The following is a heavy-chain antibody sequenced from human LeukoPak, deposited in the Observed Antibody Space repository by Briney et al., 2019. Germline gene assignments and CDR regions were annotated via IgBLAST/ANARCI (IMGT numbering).Heavy chain of an antibody. CDR2: ITAIDGRT. V-gene: IGHV3-23*01. CDR1: GFTFSSTT. D-gene: IGHD6-13*01. Sequence: SGGSLRLSCVASGFTFSSTTMGWVRQAPGRGLEWVSSITAIDGRTYYAHSVRGRFTISRDNSKNTVYLQLNSLRAGDTAIYYCTKDRRGPAAGTWYFDSWGEGTLVTVSS. CDR3: TKDRRGPAAGTWYFDS. J-gene: IGHJ5*01.